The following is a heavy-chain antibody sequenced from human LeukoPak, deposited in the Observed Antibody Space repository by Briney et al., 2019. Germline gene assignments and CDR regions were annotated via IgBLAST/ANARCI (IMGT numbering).Heavy chain of an antibody. CDR2: INSNSGGT. J-gene: IGHJ4*02. V-gene: IGHV1-2*02. D-gene: IGHD6-6*01. CDR1: GYTFTDYY. Sequence: ASVKVSCKTSGYTFTDYYIHWVRQAPGQGLEWMGWINSNSGGTSYAQKFQGRVTLTRDTPTRTAYMELNRLTSDDTAVHYCARTSIAARRADFDYWGQGTVVTVSS. CDR3: ARTSIAARRADFDY.